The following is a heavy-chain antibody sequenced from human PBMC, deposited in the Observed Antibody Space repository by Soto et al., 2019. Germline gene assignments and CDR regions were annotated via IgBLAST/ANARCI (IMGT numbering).Heavy chain of an antibody. CDR1: GYTFTSYY. CDR2: INPSGGST. J-gene: IGHJ3*02. D-gene: IGHD3-22*01. Sequence: ASVKVSCKASGYTFTSYYMHWVRQAPGQGLEWMGIINPSGGSTGYAQKFQGRVTMTRDTSTSTVYMELSSLRSEDTAVYYCARALYYYDSSAPFDIWGQGTMVTVSS. CDR3: ARALYYYDSSAPFDI. V-gene: IGHV1-46*01.